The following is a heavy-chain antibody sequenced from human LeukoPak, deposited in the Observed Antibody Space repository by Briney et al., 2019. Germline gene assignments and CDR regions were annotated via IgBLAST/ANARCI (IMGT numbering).Heavy chain of an antibody. CDR1: GYTFTNYG. CDR2: ISANNGNT. CDR3: AKDGHNSNALHY. Sequence: ASMKVSCKASGYTFTNYGINWVRQAPGQGLEWMGWISANNGNTNYAQKVQGRVTMTTDTSTSTAYMELRSLRSDDTAVYYCAKDGHNSNALHYWGQGTLVTVSS. D-gene: IGHD5-24*01. V-gene: IGHV1-18*01. J-gene: IGHJ4*02.